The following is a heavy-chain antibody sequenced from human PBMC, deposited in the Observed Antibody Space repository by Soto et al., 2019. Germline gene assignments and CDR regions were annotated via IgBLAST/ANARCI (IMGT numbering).Heavy chain of an antibody. CDR1: GFTFSSYA. D-gene: IGHD3-9*01. V-gene: IGHV3-23*01. CDR3: AKDGNPIPYLTGYYRLGWFDP. Sequence: EVQLLKSGGGLVQPGGSLRLSCAASGFTFSSYAMSWVRQAPGKGLEWVSAISGSGGSTYYADSVKGRFAISRDNSKNTLYLQMNSLRAEDTAVYYCAKDGNPIPYLTGYYRLGWFDPWGQGTLVTVSS. CDR2: ISGSGGST. J-gene: IGHJ5*02.